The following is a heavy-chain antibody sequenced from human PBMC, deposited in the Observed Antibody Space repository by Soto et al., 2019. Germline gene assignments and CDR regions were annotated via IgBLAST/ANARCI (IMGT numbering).Heavy chain of an antibody. CDR2: ISGSGGST. CDR3: AKDAGYSYGHRVWGTENDDY. D-gene: IGHD5-18*01. J-gene: IGHJ4*02. CDR1: GFTFSSYA. Sequence: GGSLRLSCAASGFTFSSYAMSWVRQAPGKGLEWVSAISGSGGSTYYADSVKGRFTISRDNSKNTLYLQMNSLRAEDTAVYYCAKDAGYSYGHRVWGTENDDYWGQGTLVTVSS. V-gene: IGHV3-23*01.